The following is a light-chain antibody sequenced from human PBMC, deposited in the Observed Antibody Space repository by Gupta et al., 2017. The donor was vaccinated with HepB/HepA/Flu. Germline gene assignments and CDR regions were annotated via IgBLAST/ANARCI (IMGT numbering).Light chain of an antibody. CDR1: QSVSSY. CDR3: QQRSNRPQT. V-gene: IGKV3-11*01. J-gene: IGKJ1*01. CDR2: DAS. Sequence: DIVLTQSPATLSLSPGERATLSCRASQSVSSYLAWYQQKPGQAPRLLIYDASNRSTGIPARCCGSGCATDFTLTISSLEPADFAVYYCQQRSNRPQTFGQGTKVDIK.